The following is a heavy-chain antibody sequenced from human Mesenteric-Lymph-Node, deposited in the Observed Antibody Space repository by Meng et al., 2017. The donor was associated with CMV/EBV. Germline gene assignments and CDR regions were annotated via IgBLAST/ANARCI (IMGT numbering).Heavy chain of an antibody. Sequence: SETLSLTCTVSGGSISSSSYYWGWIRQPPGKGLEWIGSIYYSGSTYYNPSLKSRVTISVDTSKNQFSLKLSSVTAADTAVYYCATRPGYSSGWYVYWGQGTLVTVSS. CDR2: IYYSGST. J-gene: IGHJ4*02. D-gene: IGHD6-19*01. CDR3: ATRPGYSSGWYVY. V-gene: IGHV4-39*07. CDR1: GGSISSSSYY.